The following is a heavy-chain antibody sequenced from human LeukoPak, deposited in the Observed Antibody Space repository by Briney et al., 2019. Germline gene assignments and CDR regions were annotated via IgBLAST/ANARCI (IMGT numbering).Heavy chain of an antibody. V-gene: IGHV6-1*01. CDR2: TYYRSKWYN. J-gene: IGHJ2*01. CDR1: GDSVSRNSAA. D-gene: IGHD3-10*01. CDR3: ARYLTGKGWYFDL. Sequence: SQTLSLTCAISGDSVSRNSAAWNWIRQSPSRGLGWLGRTYYRSKWYNEYAVSVKSRITINPDTSKNQFSLQLNSVTPEDTGVYYCARYLTGKGWYFDLWGRGTLVTVSS.